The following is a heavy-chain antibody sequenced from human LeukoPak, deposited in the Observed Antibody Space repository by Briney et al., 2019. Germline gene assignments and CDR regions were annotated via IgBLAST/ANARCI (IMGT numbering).Heavy chain of an antibody. J-gene: IGHJ4*02. CDR3: ADLGNYAVG. CDR1: GFTFRNAW. V-gene: IGHV3-15*01. D-gene: IGHD1-7*01. CDR2: IKSRADGGTV. Sequence: GGSLRLSCAASGFTFRNAWMSWVRQAPGKGPEWVGRIKSRADGGTVEYATPVKGRFSISRDDSKNTLYLQINSLSTEDTAVYFCADLGNYAVGWGQGTLVTVSS.